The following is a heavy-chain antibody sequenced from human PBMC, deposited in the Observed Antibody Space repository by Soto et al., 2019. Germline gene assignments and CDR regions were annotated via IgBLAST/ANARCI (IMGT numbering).Heavy chain of an antibody. J-gene: IGHJ4*02. CDR1: GYTFSKLA. Sequence: ASVKVSCKVSGYTFSKLAIHWVRQTPGKGLEWMGCFDAEDGETIYAQRFQDRVTMTEDTSTDTAYMSLSSLTSEDTAVYYCARGGGIVVVTAPYDHWGQGTLVTVSS. D-gene: IGHD2-21*02. V-gene: IGHV1-24*01. CDR3: ARGGGIVVVTAPYDH. CDR2: FDAEDGET.